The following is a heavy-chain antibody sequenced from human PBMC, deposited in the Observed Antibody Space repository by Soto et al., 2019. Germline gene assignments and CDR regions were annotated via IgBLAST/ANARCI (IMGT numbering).Heavy chain of an antibody. V-gene: IGHV3-30*04. CDR2: IIYDGSNK. CDR1: GLTFSRYA. D-gene: IGHD5-12*01. CDR3: AAELGNTGYAFHDY. J-gene: IGHJ4*02. Sequence: QVQMVESGGGVVQPGRSLRLSCAASGLTFSRYAMHWVRQAPGKGLEWVAVIIYDGSNKHYEDSVQGRFTISRDNSKNTLYRQMNSLRAKDTAVYYGAAELGNTGYAFHDYWGQGTLGTVSS.